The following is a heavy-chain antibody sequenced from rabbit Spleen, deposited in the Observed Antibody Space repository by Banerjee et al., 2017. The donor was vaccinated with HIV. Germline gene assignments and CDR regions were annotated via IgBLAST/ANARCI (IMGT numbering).Heavy chain of an antibody. CDR1: GFPFSDKAV. CDR2: INAVTGKA. CDR3: ARGVSAGYDDYGYVPYYFYL. Sequence: QEQLEESGGGLVKPEGSLTLTCKASGFPFSDKAVMCWVRQAPGKGLEWIACINAVTGKAVYATWAKGRFTFSKTSSTTVTLQMTSLTAADTATYFCARGVSAGYDDYGYVPYYFYLWGPGTLVTVS. V-gene: IGHV1S45*01. D-gene: IGHD6-1*01. J-gene: IGHJ4*01.